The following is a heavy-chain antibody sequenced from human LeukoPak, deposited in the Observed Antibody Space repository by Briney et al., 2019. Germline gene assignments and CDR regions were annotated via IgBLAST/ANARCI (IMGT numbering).Heavy chain of an antibody. CDR3: AREDSNYNYYYGMDV. CDR1: GFTVSSNY. D-gene: IGHD4-11*01. CDR2: IYSGGST. J-gene: IGHJ6*02. V-gene: IGHV3-66*01. Sequence: GGSLRLSCAASGFTVSSNYMSWVRQAPGKGLEWVSVIYSGGSTYYADSVKGRFTISRDNSKNTLYLQMNSLRAEDTAVYYCAREDSNYNYYYGMDVWGQGTTVTVSS.